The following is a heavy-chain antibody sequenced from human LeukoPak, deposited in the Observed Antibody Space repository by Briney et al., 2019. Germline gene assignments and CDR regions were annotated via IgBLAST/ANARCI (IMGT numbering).Heavy chain of an antibody. V-gene: IGHV3-23*01. CDR2: ISGSGGRT. D-gene: IGHD3-9*01. CDR1: GFTVSSNY. J-gene: IGHJ4*02. CDR3: AKPATYYDILTGYDY. Sequence: GGSLRLSCAASGFTVSSNYMSWVRQAPGKGLEWVSAISGSGGRTDYADSVKGRFTISRDNSKNSLYLQMISLRAEDTALYYCAKPATYYDILTGYDYWGQGTLVTVSS.